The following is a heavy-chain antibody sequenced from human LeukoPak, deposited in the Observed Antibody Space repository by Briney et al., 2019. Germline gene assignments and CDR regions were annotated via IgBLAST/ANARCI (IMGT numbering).Heavy chain of an antibody. CDR2: IYYSGST. V-gene: IGHV4-59*01. CDR3: ARGRRWGWYFDL. D-gene: IGHD4-23*01. CDR1: GGSISSYY. Sequence: SETLSLTCTVSGGSISSYYWSWIWQPPGKGLEWIGYIYYSGSTNYNPSLKSRVTISVDTSKNQFSLKLSSVTAADTAVYYCARGRRWGWYFDLWGRGTLVTVSS. J-gene: IGHJ2*01.